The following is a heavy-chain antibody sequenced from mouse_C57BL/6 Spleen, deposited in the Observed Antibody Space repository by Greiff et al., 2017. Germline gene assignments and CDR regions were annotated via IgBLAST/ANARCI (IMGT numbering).Heavy chain of an antibody. Sequence: QVQLQQPGAELVKPGASVKMSCKASGYTFTSYGITWVKQRPGQGLEWIGDIYPGSGSTNYNEKFKSKVTLTVDTSSSTAYMQRSSLESEDSAVYYCARNGYDWFAYWGQGTLVTVSA. CDR2: IYPGSGST. CDR1: GYTFTSYG. D-gene: IGHD2-2*01. CDR3: ARNGYDWFAY. J-gene: IGHJ3*01. V-gene: IGHV1-55*01.